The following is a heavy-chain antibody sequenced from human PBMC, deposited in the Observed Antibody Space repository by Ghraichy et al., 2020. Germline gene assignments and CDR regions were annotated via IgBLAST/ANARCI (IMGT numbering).Heavy chain of an antibody. V-gene: IGHV3-49*03. J-gene: IGHJ4*02. Sequence: GGSLRLSCTASGFPFADYAMSWFRQAPERGLEWVGFIRSKASGETTQYAASVRGRFTISRDDSISIAYLQMDRLRTEDTAVYYCTRDRPIDYWGQGTLVTVSS. CDR3: TRDRPIDY. CDR1: GFPFADYA. CDR2: IRSKASGETT.